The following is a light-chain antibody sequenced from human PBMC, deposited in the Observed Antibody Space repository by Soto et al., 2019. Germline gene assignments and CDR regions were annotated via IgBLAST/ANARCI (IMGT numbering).Light chain of an antibody. CDR1: QSVSSH. CDR3: QQRTNWLEIT. J-gene: IGKJ4*01. V-gene: IGKV3-11*01. CDR2: DAS. Sequence: EIVLTQSPATLSLSPGERATLSYRASQSVSSHLAWYQQKPGQAPRLLIYDASNRATGIPARFSGSGSGTDFTLTISSLEPEDFVFYYCQQRTNWLEITFGGGTKVEIK.